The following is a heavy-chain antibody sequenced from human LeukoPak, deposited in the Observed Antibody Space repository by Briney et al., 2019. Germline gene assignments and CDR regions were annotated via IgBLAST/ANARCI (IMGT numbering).Heavy chain of an antibody. CDR1: GGSISSGGYY. Sequence: ETSETLSLTCTVSGGSISSGGYYWSWIRQHPGKGLEWIGYIYYSGSTYYNPSLKSRVTISVDTSKNQFSLKLSSVTAADTAVYYCARDAPFCSGGSCYPTHAGMDVWGQGTTVTVSS. CDR3: ARDAPFCSGGSCYPTHAGMDV. D-gene: IGHD2-15*01. CDR2: IYYSGST. V-gene: IGHV4-31*03. J-gene: IGHJ6*02.